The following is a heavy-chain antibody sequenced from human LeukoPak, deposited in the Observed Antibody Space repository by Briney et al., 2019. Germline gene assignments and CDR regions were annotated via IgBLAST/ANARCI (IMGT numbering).Heavy chain of an antibody. CDR2: INHSGST. V-gene: IGHV4-34*01. D-gene: IGHD3-10*01. J-gene: IGHJ4*02. CDR3: ARDPRGSGSYYNPPFDY. CDR1: GGSLSGYY. Sequence: SETLSLTRALYGGSLSGYYWSWIRQPPGKGLEWIGEINHSGSTNYNPSPKSRVTISVDTSKNQFSLKLSSVTAADTAVYYCARDPRGSGSYYNPPFDYWGQGTLVTVSS.